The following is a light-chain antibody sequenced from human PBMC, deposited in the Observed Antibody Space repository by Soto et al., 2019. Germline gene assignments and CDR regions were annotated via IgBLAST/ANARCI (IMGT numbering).Light chain of an antibody. CDR3: QQYNNWHIT. V-gene: IGKV3-11*01. Sequence: EIVLTQSPGTLSLSPGERAALSCRASQSVSSYLAWYQQKPGQAPRLLIYDASKRATGIPARFSRSGSGTEFTLTISSLQSEDFAVYYCQQYNNWHITFGQGTRLEIK. CDR1: QSVSSY. J-gene: IGKJ5*01. CDR2: DAS.